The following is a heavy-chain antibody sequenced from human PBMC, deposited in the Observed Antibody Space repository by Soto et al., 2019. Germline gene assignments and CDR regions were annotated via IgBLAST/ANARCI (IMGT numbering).Heavy chain of an antibody. Sequence: QVQLVQSGAEVKKPGASVKVSCKASGDTFTGFYMHWVRQAPGQGPEWMGWINPNTSGTSYAQKFQGWVTLTRDTSINTAYMELSRLRSDDTAVYYCARDLWGYSGINGYFYGMDVWGQGTTVTISS. J-gene: IGHJ6*02. V-gene: IGHV1-2*04. D-gene: IGHD5-12*01. CDR2: INPNTSGT. CDR1: GDTFTGFY. CDR3: ARDLWGYSGINGYFYGMDV.